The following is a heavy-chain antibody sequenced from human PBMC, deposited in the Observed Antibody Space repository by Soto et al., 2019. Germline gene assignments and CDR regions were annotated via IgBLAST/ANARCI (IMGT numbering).Heavy chain of an antibody. V-gene: IGHV3-48*02. CDR1: GFSFSDHS. J-gene: IGHJ4*02. Sequence: LVESGGGLVYPGGSLRLSCVASGFSFSDHSMNCGRQDPGKGLQWISYISSNSDTNYYADSVKSRLTVSRDNAENALFLQMNSQRDDEKATYYCGMLPKGSLLTAGGQGARVTVSS. D-gene: IGHD2-21*02. CDR2: ISSNSDTN. CDR3: GMLPKGSLLTA.